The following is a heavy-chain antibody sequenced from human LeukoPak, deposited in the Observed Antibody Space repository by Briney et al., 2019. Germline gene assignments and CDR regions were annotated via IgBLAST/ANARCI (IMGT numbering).Heavy chain of an antibody. CDR1: GGSISSGSYY. CDR3: ARTHDLEWLSSPYYYYYMDV. J-gene: IGHJ6*03. CDR2: IYTSGST. V-gene: IGHV4-61*02. Sequence: SETLSLTCTVSGGSISSGSYYWSWIRQPAGKGLVWIGRIYTSGSTNYNPSLKSRVTISVDTSKNQFSLKLSSVTAADTAVYYCARTHDLEWLSSPYYYYYMDVWGKGTTVTVSS. D-gene: IGHD3-3*01.